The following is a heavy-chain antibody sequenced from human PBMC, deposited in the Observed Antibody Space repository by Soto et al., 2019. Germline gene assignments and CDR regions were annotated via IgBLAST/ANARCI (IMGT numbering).Heavy chain of an antibody. CDR3: ARIHLGELSLTDGYYYYGMAV. D-gene: IGHD3-16*02. J-gene: IGHJ6*02. Sequence: SGTVSLTCAVYGGSFSGYDWSCIRQRPGKGLEWIGEINHSGSTNYNPSLKSRVTISVDTSKNQFSLKLSSVTAADTAVYYCARIHLGELSLTDGYYYYGMAVWGQGITVTVS. CDR2: INHSGST. CDR1: GGSFSGYD. V-gene: IGHV4-34*01.